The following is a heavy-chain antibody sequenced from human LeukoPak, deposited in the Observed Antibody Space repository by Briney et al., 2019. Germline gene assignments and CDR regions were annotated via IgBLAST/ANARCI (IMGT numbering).Heavy chain of an antibody. J-gene: IGHJ5*02. V-gene: IGHV4-38-2*01. D-gene: IGHD5-18*01. CDR2: IYHGGNT. CDR3: AFHVERTMAANNYFDP. CDR1: GYSISSGYY. Sequence: SETLSLTCAVSGYSISSGYYWGWVRRPPGKRLEWIGSIYHGGNTIYNPSLKSRVTMSVDTSKNQFSLSLSSVTAADTAVYHCAFHVERTMAANNYFDPWGQGILVTVSS.